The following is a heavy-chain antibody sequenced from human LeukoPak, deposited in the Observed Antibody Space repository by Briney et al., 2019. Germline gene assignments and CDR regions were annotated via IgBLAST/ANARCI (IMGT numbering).Heavy chain of an antibody. CDR3: ARDRGGLRYFDWLSWFDP. CDR1: GYTFTSYG. Sequence: GALVKVSCKASGYTFTSYGISWVRQAPGQGLEWMGWISAYNGNTNYAQKLQGRVTMTTDTSTSTAYMELRSLRSDDTAVYYCARDRGGLRYFDWLSWFDPWGQGTLVTVSS. D-gene: IGHD3-9*01. V-gene: IGHV1-18*01. CDR2: ISAYNGNT. J-gene: IGHJ5*02.